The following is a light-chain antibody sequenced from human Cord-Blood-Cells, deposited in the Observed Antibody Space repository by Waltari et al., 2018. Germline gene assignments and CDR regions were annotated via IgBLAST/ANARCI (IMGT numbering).Light chain of an antibody. CDR1: QSVLYSSNNKNY. J-gene: IGKJ2*01. CDR3: QQYYSTPYT. CDR2: WAS. V-gene: IGKV4-1*01. Sequence: DIVMTQSPDSLAVSLGEGATINCKSSQSVLYSSNNKNYLAWYQQKPGQPPKLLIYWASTRESGVPDRFSGSGSGTDFTLTISSLQAEDEAVYYCQQYYSTPYTFGQGTKLEIK.